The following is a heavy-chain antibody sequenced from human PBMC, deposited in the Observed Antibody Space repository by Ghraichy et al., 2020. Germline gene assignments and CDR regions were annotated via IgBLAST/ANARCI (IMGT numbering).Heavy chain of an antibody. D-gene: IGHD3-22*01. V-gene: IGHV1-46*01. J-gene: IGHJ5*02. CDR3: AVEDYYDSSGYIRYNWFDP. Sequence: ASVKVSCKASGYTFTSYYMHWVRQAPGQGLEWMGLINPSGGSTSYAQKFQGRVTMTRDTSTSTVYMELSSLRSEDTAVYYCAVEDYYDSSGYIRYNWFDPWGQGTLVTVSS. CDR1: GYTFTSYY. CDR2: INPSGGST.